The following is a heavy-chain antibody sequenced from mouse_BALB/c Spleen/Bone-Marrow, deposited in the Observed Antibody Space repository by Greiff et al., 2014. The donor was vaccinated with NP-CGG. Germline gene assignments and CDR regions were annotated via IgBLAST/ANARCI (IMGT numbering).Heavy chain of an antibody. Sequence: VQLKQSGPDLVKPSQSLSLTCTVTGYSITSYYSWHWIRQFPGNKLEWMGYIHYSGVTVYNPSLKSRISITRDTSNNQFFLQLKSVTTEDTATYYCSRFAGTPDTMDYWGQGTSVTVSS. CDR2: IHYSGVT. D-gene: IGHD4-1*01. CDR1: GYSITSYYS. J-gene: IGHJ4*01. V-gene: IGHV3-1*02. CDR3: SRFAGTPDTMDY.